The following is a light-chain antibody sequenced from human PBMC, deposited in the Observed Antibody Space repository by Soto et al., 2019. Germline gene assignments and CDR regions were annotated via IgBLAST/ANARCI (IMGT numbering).Light chain of an antibody. Sequence: DTQMTQSPSTLSASVGDTVTITCRARQNINNWLAWYQQKPEKVPKLRIYGASTLEDGVPSRFSGSRSGTEFTLTIHSLQPDDFATYYCQRYDGYFGQGTKLEIK. CDR1: QNINNW. V-gene: IGKV1-5*01. CDR3: QRYDGY. J-gene: IGKJ2*01. CDR2: GAS.